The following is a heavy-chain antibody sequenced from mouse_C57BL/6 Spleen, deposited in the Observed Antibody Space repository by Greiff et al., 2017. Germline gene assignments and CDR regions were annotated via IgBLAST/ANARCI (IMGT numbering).Heavy chain of an antibody. CDR3: TTDSNYEAY. Sequence: EVHLVESGAELVRPGASVKLSCTASGFNIKDDYMHWVKQRPEQGLEWIGWIDPENGDTEYASKFQGKATITADTSSNTAYLQLSSLTSEDTAVYYCTTDSNYEAYWGQGTLVTVSA. CDR2: IDPENGDT. D-gene: IGHD2-5*01. V-gene: IGHV14-4*01. CDR1: GFNIKDDY. J-gene: IGHJ3*01.